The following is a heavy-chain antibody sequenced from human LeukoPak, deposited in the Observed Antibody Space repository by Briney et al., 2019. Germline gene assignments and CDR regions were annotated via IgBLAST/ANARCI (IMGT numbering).Heavy chain of an antibody. Sequence: QSGGSLRLSCAASGFIFNNYAMSWVRQAPGKGLEWLSVISMSGNTTYYADSVKGRFTVSRDNSKNTLYLQMNSLRAEDTAVYFCAKAPERILGYFDSWGQGTLVTVSS. CDR2: ISMSGNTT. CDR3: AKAPERILGYFDS. CDR1: GFIFNNYA. V-gene: IGHV3-23*01. D-gene: IGHD2-15*01. J-gene: IGHJ4*02.